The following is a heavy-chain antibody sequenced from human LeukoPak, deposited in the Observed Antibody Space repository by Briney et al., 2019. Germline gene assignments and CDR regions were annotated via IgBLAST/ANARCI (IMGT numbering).Heavy chain of an antibody. CDR2: IYYSGST. CDR3: ARAFATFWSGPSGDYMDV. CDR1: GGSISSSSYY. Sequence: PSETLSLTCTVSGGSISSSSYYWGWIRQPPGKGLEWIGSIYYSGSTNYNPSLKSRVTISVDTSKNQFSLKLSSVTAADTAVYYCARAFATFWSGPSGDYMDVWGKGTTVTVSS. V-gene: IGHV4-39*07. D-gene: IGHD3-3*01. J-gene: IGHJ6*03.